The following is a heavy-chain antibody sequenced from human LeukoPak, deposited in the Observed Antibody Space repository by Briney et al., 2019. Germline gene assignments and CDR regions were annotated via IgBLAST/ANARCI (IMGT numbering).Heavy chain of an antibody. CDR2: TSSGGELT. V-gene: IGHV3-23*01. CDR1: GFTFSIYA. Sequence: GGSLRLSCAASGFTFSIYAMSWVRQGTGKGLEWVSSTSSGGELTFYADSVKGRFTISRDNSKNTLYLQMNSLRAEDTAVYYCAKDRPNYYHDNGHYYRRGGDCWGQGTLVAVSS. CDR3: AKDRPNYYHDNGHYYRRGGDC. D-gene: IGHD3-22*01. J-gene: IGHJ4*02.